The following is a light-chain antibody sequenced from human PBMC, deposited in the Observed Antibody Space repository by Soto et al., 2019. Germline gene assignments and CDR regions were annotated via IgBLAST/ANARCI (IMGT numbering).Light chain of an antibody. V-gene: IGKV3-15*01. CDR2: DAS. CDR1: QSVSNN. Sequence: ILMTQSPATLSVSPGERATLSCRASQSVSNNFAWYQQKPGQAPRLLIYDASTRATGIPARFIGSGSGTEFTLTISGLQSEDFAVNYCHQYNNWPPWTFGQGTKVEIK. CDR3: HQYNNWPPWT. J-gene: IGKJ1*01.